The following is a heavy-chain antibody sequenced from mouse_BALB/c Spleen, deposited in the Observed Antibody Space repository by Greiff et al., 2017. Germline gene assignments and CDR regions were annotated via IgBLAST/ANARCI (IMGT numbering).Heavy chain of an antibody. CDR2: IYPGDGDT. CDR1: GYAFSSSW. J-gene: IGHJ4*01. V-gene: IGHV1-82*01. Sequence: QVQLQQSGPELVKPGASVKISCKASGYAFSSSWMNWVKQRPGQGLEWIGRIYPGDGDTNYNGKFKGKATLTADKSSSTAYMRLSSLTSVDSAVYFCARSSYRYDYAMDYWGQGTSVTVSS. D-gene: IGHD2-14*01. CDR3: ARSSYRYDYAMDY.